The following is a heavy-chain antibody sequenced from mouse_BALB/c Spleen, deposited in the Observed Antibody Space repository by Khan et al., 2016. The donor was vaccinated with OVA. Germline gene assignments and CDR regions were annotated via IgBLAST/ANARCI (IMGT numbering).Heavy chain of an antibody. V-gene: IGHV1-7*01. J-gene: IGHJ2*01. CDR3: ARDRIDY. Sequence: QVRLQQSGAELAKPGASVKMSCKASGYTFSTYWIHWVKQRPGQGLEWIGYINPSSGYTYYNQTFNDKATLTTDKSSSPAYMQLSSLTSEDSAVYYYARDRIDYWGQGTTLTVSS. CDR1: GYTFSTYW. CDR2: INPSSGYT.